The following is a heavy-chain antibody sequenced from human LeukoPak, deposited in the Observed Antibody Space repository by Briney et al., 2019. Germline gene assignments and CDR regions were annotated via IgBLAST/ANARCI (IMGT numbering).Heavy chain of an antibody. J-gene: IGHJ5*02. CDR2: ISGSGGST. CDR1: GFTFSSYA. Sequence: PGGSLRLSCAASGFTFSSYAMSWVRQAPGKGLEWVSAISGSGGSTYFADSVKGRFTISRDNSKNTLYLQMNSLRAEDTAVYYCAKDSSYIVVVPAALNWFDPWGQGTLVTVSS. D-gene: IGHD2-2*01. V-gene: IGHV3-23*01. CDR3: AKDSSYIVVVPAALNWFDP.